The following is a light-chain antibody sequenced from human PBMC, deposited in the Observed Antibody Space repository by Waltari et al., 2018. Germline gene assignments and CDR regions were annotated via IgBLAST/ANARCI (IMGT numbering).Light chain of an antibody. CDR2: CAS. V-gene: IGKV3-15*01. Sequence: EIMMTQSPATLSVSPGERATLSCRASQSVSSNLAWHQQKPGQAPRLLIYCASSRATGIPARFSGSGSGTEFTLTISSLQSEDFAVYYCQQYSSWPPTFGPGTKVDIK. CDR3: QQYSSWPPT. J-gene: IGKJ3*01. CDR1: QSVSSN.